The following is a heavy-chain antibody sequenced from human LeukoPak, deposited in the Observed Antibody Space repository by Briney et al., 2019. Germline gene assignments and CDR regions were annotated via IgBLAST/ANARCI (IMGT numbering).Heavy chain of an antibody. J-gene: IGHJ5*01. D-gene: IGHD3-22*01. Sequence: SQTLSLTCAISGDSVSSNSAAWNWIRQSPSRGLEWLGRTYYRSKWHNDYALSAKSRRSLNSDTSNNQFSLQLNSVTPEDTAVYYCVRDRGAMGSGYYYNWFDSWGQGILVTVSS. CDR2: TYYRSKWHN. CDR3: VRDRGAMGSGYYYNWFDS. CDR1: GDSVSSNSAA. V-gene: IGHV6-1*01.